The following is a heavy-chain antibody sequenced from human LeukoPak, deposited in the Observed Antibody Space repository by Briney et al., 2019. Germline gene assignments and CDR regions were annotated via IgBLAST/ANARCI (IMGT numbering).Heavy chain of an antibody. CDR2: IYSSGST. CDR1: GASISSGSNY. V-gene: IGHV4-39*07. D-gene: IGHD6-13*01. Sequence: SETLSLTCSVSGASISSGSNYWGWIRQPPGKTLEWIGSIYSSGSTYYNPSLKSRVIIIIDTPKNHFSLTLSSVTAADTAVYYCARFVGSSWLGFDIWGHGTMVTVSS. CDR3: ARFVGSSWLGFDI. J-gene: IGHJ3*02.